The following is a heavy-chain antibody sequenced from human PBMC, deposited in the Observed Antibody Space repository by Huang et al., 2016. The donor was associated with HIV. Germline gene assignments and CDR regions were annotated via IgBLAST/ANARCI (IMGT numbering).Heavy chain of an antibody. D-gene: IGHD6-13*01. CDR3: ARRLAAAARGFDY. CDR1: GFIFSSYA. V-gene: IGHV3-30-3*01. CDR2: ISYDGSNK. J-gene: IGHJ4*02. Sequence: QVQLVESGGGVVQPGRSLRLSCAASGFIFSSYAMHWVRQTPGKGLEWVAVISYDGSNKNYADSVKGRFTISRDNAKNTLYLQMNSLGAEDTAVYYCARRLAAAARGFDYWGQGTLVTVSS.